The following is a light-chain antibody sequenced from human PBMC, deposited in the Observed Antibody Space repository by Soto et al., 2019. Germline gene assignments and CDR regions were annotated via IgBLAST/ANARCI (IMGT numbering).Light chain of an antibody. J-gene: IGLJ2*01. CDR2: DVS. V-gene: IGLV2-14*03. CDR1: SRDVGGYNY. CDR3: SSYTSSNSLVV. Sequence: QSVLTQPASVSGSPGQSITIACTGTSRDVGGYNYVSWYQHHPGKAPKLMIYDVSNRPSGVSNRFSGSKSGNTASLTISGLQADDEADYYCSSYTSSNSLVVFGGGTKVTVL.